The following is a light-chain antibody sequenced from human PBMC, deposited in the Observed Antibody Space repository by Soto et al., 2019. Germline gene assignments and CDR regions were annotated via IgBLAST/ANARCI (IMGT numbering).Light chain of an antibody. CDR3: QQSYSTPYT. Sequence: DIQMTQSPSSLFASVGDRVTISCRASQSIARFLNWYQQKPGKAPNLLIYASSTLQSGVPSSFSGSGSGTDFTLTINSLQPDAFATYFCQQSYSTPYTFGQGTKLEI. V-gene: IGKV1-39*01. J-gene: IGKJ2*01. CDR1: QSIARF. CDR2: ASS.